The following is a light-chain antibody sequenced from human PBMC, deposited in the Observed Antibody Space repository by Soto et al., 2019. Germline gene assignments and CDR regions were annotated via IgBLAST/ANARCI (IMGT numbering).Light chain of an antibody. CDR2: SAS. CDR1: QNIIHY. V-gene: IGKV1-39*01. J-gene: IGKJ1*01. Sequence: DIQMTQSPSSLSASVGDRVTITCRASQNIIHYLNWYQQKPGKAPNLLIYSASSLQTGFPSRFIGSGSGTDLALTISSRKPADVDTYFCQQTYRPPTLGHGTKVEIK. CDR3: QQTYRPPT.